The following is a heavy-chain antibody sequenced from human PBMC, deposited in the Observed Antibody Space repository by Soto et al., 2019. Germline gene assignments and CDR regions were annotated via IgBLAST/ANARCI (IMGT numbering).Heavy chain of an antibody. CDR3: ARGPQKLLQPWKDGDDFDY. J-gene: IGHJ4*02. CDR2: LYYSGST. CDR1: GASISSYY. V-gene: IGHV4-59*01. D-gene: IGHD2-21*01. Sequence: QVQLQESGPGLVNPSGTLSLNCTVSGASISSYYWTWIRQPPGKRLEWIGFLYYSGSTNYNPSLKSRVIISTDTSKNRLSLRLTSVTTADTAVYYCARGPQKLLQPWKDGDDFDYWGQGTLVTVSS.